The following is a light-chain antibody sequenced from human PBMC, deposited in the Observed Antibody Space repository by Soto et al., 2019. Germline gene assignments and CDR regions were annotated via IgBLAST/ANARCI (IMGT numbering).Light chain of an antibody. Sequence: QSALTQPRSVSGSPGQSVTVSCTGTSSDVGGFNYVTWYQQHPGKAPKLVISDVNKRPSGVPDRFSGPKSGNTASLTISGLQAEDEADYYCCSFAGRIFVFGTGTKLTVL. CDR1: SSDVGGFNY. CDR2: DVN. CDR3: CSFAGRIFV. V-gene: IGLV2-11*02. J-gene: IGLJ1*01.